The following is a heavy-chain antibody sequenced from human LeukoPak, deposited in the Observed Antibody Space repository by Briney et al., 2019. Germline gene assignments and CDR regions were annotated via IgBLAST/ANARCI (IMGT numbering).Heavy chain of an antibody. CDR3: AKGSYSSSWYGYFDY. J-gene: IGHJ4*02. CDR1: RFTFSNYV. V-gene: IGHV3-23*01. D-gene: IGHD6-13*01. CDR2: ISGSGGRT. Sequence: PGGSLRLSCAASRFTFSNYVMSWVRQAPGKGLEWVSGISGSGGRTYYAESVKGRFTISRDNSKNTLYLQMNSLRAEDTAEYYCAKGSYSSSWYGYFDYWGQGTLVTVSS.